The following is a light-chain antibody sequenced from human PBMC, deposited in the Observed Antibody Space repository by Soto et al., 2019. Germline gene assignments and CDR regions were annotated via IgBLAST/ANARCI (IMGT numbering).Light chain of an antibody. Sequence: EIVLTQSPATLSLSPGERATLSCRASQSVSSSYIAWYQQKPGQAPRLLIYGASSRATGIPDRFSGSGSGTDFTVTISRLEPEDSAVYYCQQYGSSPLTFGGGTKVDIK. J-gene: IGKJ4*01. CDR1: QSVSSSY. CDR3: QQYGSSPLT. V-gene: IGKV3-20*01. CDR2: GAS.